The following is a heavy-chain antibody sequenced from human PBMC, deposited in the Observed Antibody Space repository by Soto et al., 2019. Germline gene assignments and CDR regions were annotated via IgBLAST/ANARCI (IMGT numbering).Heavy chain of an antibody. CDR3: ARDQGNYGRGAFDI. CDR2: IYYSGST. Sequence: PSETLSLTCTVSGGSISSGDYYWSWIRQPPGKGLEWIGYIYYSGSTYYNPSLKSRVTISVDTSKNQFSLKLSSVTAADTAVYYCARDQGNYGRGAFDIWGQGTMVT. V-gene: IGHV4-30-4*01. D-gene: IGHD3-16*01. J-gene: IGHJ3*02. CDR1: GGSISSGDYY.